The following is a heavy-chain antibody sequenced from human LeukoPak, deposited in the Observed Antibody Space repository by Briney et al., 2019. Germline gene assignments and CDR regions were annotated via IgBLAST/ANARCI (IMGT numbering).Heavy chain of an antibody. D-gene: IGHD2-21*02. V-gene: IGHV3-23*01. Sequence: PGGSLRLSCAASGFTFSNYVMSWVRQAPGKGLEWVSAIGGGATTYYADYVKGRFTISRDNSKNTLYLQMNSLRAEDTAVYYCARNCGGDCFWGQGTLVTVSS. J-gene: IGHJ4*02. CDR1: GFTFSNYV. CDR2: IGGGATT. CDR3: ARNCGGDCF.